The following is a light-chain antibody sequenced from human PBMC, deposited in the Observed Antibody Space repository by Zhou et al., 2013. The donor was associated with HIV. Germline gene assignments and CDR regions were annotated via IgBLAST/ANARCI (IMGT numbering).Light chain of an antibody. J-gene: IGKJ1*01. V-gene: IGKV1-5*01. CDR1: QSISKW. Sequence: DIQMTQSPSTLSASVGDRVIITCRASQSISKWLAWYQQKPGEAPKVLIYGASTSHIGVPSRFSGSGSGTNFSLTINCLQSDDFATYYCQQYYDYPRTFGQGTSVEI. CDR2: GAS. CDR3: QQYYDYPRT.